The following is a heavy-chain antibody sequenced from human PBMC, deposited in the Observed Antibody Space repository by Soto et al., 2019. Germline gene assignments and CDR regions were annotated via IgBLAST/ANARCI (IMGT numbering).Heavy chain of an antibody. V-gene: IGHV4-61*01. CDR2: IYYSGST. CDR3: ARDGGFSGSPFDY. CDR1: GGSVSSGSYY. Sequence: LSLTCTVSGGSVSSGSYYWSWIRQPPGKGLEWIGYIYYSGSTNYNPSLKSRVTISVDTSKNQFSLKLSSVTAADTAVYYCARDGGFSGSPFDYWGQGTLVTVSS. D-gene: IGHD1-26*01. J-gene: IGHJ4*02.